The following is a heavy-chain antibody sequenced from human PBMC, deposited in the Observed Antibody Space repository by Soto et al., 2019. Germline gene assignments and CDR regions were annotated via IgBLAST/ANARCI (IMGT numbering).Heavy chain of an antibody. J-gene: IGHJ6*02. V-gene: IGHV5-51*01. CDR3: ARPSGSYKTYGMDV. CDR2: IYPGDSDI. D-gene: IGHD3-10*01. Sequence: GESLKISCKGSGYSFTNYWIAWVRQMPGKGLEWMGIIYPGDSDIRYSPSFQGQVTISADKSISTAYLQWSSLRASDTAVYYCARPSGSYKTYGMDVWGQGTSVTVSS. CDR1: GYSFTNYW.